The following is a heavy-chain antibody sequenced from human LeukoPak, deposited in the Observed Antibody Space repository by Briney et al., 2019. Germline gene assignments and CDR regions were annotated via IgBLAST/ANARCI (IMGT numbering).Heavy chain of an antibody. CDR2: ISGSGGST. CDR3: ARLTGTATGRN. V-gene: IGHV3-23*01. J-gene: IGHJ4*02. Sequence: GGSLRLSSAASGFTFSSYAMTWVRQAPGKGLQWVSGISGSGGSTYYADSVKGRFIISRDTSKNTLYPQMSSLRAEDTAVYYCARLTGTATGRNWGQGTLVTVSS. CDR1: GFTFSSYA. D-gene: IGHD2-21*02.